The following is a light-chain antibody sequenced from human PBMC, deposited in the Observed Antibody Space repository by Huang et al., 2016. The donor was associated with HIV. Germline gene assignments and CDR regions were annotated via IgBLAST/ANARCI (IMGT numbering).Light chain of an antibody. Sequence: DIQMTQSPSSLSTSVGDRVTITSQASQDITNYLNWYQQKPGKAPKLLIYDASNLEAGVPSRFSGSGSGRDVTFTISSLQPEDIATYFCQQYDHLPPAFGQGTKLEIK. J-gene: IGKJ2*01. CDR3: QQYDHLPPA. CDR1: QDITNY. V-gene: IGKV1-33*01. CDR2: DAS.